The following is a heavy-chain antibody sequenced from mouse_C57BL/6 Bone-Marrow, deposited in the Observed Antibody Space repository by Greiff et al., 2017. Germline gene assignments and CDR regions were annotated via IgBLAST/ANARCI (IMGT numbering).Heavy chain of an antibody. J-gene: IGHJ1*03. CDR2: IYPRSGNT. V-gene: IGHV1-81*01. D-gene: IGHD1-1*01. CDR1: GYTFTSYG. CDR3: ARSGDYYGSSPLGLGV. Sequence: QVQLQQSGAELARPGASVKLSCKASGYTFTSYGISWVKQRTGQGLEWIGEIYPRSGNTYYNEKFKGKATLTADKSSSTAYMELRSLTSEASAVYFCARSGDYYGSSPLGLGVWGTGTTVTVSS.